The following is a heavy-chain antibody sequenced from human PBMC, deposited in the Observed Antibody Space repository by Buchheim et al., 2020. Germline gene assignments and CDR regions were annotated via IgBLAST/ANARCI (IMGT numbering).Heavy chain of an antibody. D-gene: IGHD1-26*01. J-gene: IGHJ4*02. CDR2: IYTSGGT. Sequence: QVQLQESGPGLVKPSQTLSLTCTVSGGSISSGSYYWSWIRQPAGKGLEWIGRIYTSGGTNYNPSLKSRVTISVDTYKNQFSLKLSSVTAADTAVYYCASAGSVGAMDYWGQGTL. V-gene: IGHV4-61*02. CDR1: GGSISSGSYY. CDR3: ASAGSVGAMDY.